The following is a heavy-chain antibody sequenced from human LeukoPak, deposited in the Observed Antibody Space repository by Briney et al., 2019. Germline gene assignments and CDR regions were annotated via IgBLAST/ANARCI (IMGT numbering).Heavy chain of an antibody. CDR1: GGSISSSSYY. CDR2: IYSGSP. CDR3: ARGQSGSYYFY. D-gene: IGHD1-26*01. Sequence: SETLSLTCNVPGGSISSSSYYWSWIRQPAGKGLEWIGRIYSGSPNYNPSLKSRATISVDTSKNQLSLKLSSVTAADTAVYYCARGQSGSYYFYWGQGTLVTVSS. V-gene: IGHV4-61*02. J-gene: IGHJ4*02.